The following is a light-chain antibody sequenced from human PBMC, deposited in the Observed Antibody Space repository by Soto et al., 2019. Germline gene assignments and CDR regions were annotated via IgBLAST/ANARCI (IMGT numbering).Light chain of an antibody. CDR3: LQDYNFPLT. CDR2: DAS. Sequence: AIQMTQSPSSLSASVGDRVTITCRASQGIRNDLGWYQQKPGKAPKLLIYDASTLQSGVPSRFSGSGSGTDFTLTISSLQPEDFVTYYCLQDYNFPLTFGQGTKVEIK. V-gene: IGKV1-6*01. J-gene: IGKJ1*01. CDR1: QGIRND.